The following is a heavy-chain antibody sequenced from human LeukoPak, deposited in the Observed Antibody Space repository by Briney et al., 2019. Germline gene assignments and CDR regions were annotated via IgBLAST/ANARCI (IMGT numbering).Heavy chain of an antibody. CDR3: ARGQQLDEGWFDP. J-gene: IGHJ5*02. CDR2: ISSSSYI. V-gene: IGHV3-21*01. Sequence: GGSLRLSCAASGFTFSSYSMNWVRQAPGKGLEWVSSISSSSYIYYADSVKGRFTISRDNAKNSPYLQTNSLRAEDTAVYYCARGQQLDEGWFDPWGQGTLVTVSS. CDR1: GFTFSSYS. D-gene: IGHD6-13*01.